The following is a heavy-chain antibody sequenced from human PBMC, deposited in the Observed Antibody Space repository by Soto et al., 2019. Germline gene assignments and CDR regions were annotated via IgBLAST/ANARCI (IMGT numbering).Heavy chain of an antibody. D-gene: IGHD6-13*01. CDR1: GFTFSSHG. Sequence: QVQLVESGGVVIQPGRSLRLSCAASGFTFSSHGMHWVRQAPGKGLEWVAVIWYDGSNKYYADSVKGRFTVSRDNSKNTLYMQMSSLRAEEKAVYYCERDYNSRQYGFDYRGQGTLATVSS. J-gene: IGHJ4*02. CDR3: ERDYNSRQYGFDY. CDR2: IWYDGSNK. V-gene: IGHV3-33*01.